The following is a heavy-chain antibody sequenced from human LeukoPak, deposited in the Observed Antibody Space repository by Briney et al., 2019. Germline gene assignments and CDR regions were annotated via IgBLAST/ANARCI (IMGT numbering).Heavy chain of an antibody. V-gene: IGHV4-4*08. CDR2: LYNSGNT. CDR1: GGSISSYY. Sequence: PSETLSLTCTVSGGSISSYYWNWIRQPPGKGLEWIGYLYNSGNTNYNPSLKSRVTISVDTSKNQFSLKLSSVTAADTASYYCAREERYRGGLDVWGRGTMVTVSS. CDR3: AREERYRGGLDV. D-gene: IGHD3-10*01. J-gene: IGHJ3*01.